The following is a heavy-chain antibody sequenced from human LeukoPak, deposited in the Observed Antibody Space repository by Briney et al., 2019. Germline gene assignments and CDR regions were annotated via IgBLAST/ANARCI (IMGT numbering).Heavy chain of an antibody. CDR1: GFTFSNHG. CDR3: TRGGAARPDY. V-gene: IGHV3-48*04. CDR2: ISSSSRNI. D-gene: IGHD6-6*01. Sequence: GGSLRLSCAASGFTFSNHGMNWVRQAPGKGLEWVSYISSSSRNINYADSVRGRFTISRNNAESSLYLQMNSLRVDDRAIYYCTRGGAARPDYWGQGTLVTVSS. J-gene: IGHJ4*02.